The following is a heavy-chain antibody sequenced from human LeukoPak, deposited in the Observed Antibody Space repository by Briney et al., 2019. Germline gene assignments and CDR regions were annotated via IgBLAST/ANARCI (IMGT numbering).Heavy chain of an antibody. CDR2: IIPIFGTA. CDR3: ARSGSYPNYYFDY. D-gene: IGHD1-26*01. V-gene: IGHV1-69*05. CDR1: GGTFNNYA. J-gene: IGHJ4*02. Sequence: SVKVSCKASGGTFNNYAISWVRQAPGQGLEWRGRIIPIFGTADYAQKLQGRVTVTTDESTSTAYMELSRLRSEDTAVYYCARSGSYPNYYFDYWGQGTLVTVSS.